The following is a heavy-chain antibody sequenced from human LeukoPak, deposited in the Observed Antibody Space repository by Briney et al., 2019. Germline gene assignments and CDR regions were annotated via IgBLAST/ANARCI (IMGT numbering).Heavy chain of an antibody. CDR3: ARGAYYGSGSYIY. J-gene: IGHJ4*02. CDR1: GGSISSYY. D-gene: IGHD3-10*01. Sequence: SETLSLTCTVSGGSISSYYWSWIRQPPGKGLEWIGYIYSSGSTNYNPSLKSRVTISVDTTKNKFYQKLSSGTAADTAVYYCARGAYYGSGSYIYWGQGTLVTVSS. CDR2: IYSSGST. V-gene: IGHV4-59*01.